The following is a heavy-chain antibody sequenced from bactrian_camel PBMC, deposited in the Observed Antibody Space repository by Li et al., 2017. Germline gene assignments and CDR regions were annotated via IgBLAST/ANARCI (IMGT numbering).Heavy chain of an antibody. D-gene: IGHD1*01. Sequence: HVQLVESGGGSVQAGGSLRLSCAASGDTSRSNYMGWFRQASGKEREGDAALSNSNYILYYAESVKGRFTISRDNTKNTVYLQMNSLKPEDTAMYHCAADHTLRTAIQALNGPYAYSYSGHGTQVTVS. CDR1: GDTSRSNY. CDR3: AADHTLRTAIQALNGPYAYSY. CDR2: LSNSNYIL. J-gene: IGHJ4*01. V-gene: IGHV3-3*01.